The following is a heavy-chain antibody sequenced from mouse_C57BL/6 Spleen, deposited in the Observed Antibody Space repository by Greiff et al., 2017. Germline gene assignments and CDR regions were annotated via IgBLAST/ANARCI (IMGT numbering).Heavy chain of an antibody. Sequence: QVQLQQPGAELVKPGASVKLSCKASGYTFTSYWMQWVKQRPGQGLEWIGEIDPSDSYTNYNQKFKGKATLTVDTSSSTAYMQLSSLTSEDSAVYYCARSPSPTAQVPFDYWGQGTTLTVSS. CDR1: GYTFTSYW. CDR3: ARSPSPTAQVPFDY. V-gene: IGHV1-50*01. CDR2: IDPSDSYT. J-gene: IGHJ2*01. D-gene: IGHD3-2*02.